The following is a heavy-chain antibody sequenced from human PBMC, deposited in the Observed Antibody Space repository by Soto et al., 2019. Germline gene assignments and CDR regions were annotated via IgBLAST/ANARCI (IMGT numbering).Heavy chain of an antibody. CDR1: GLTFSSYE. V-gene: IGHV3-48*03. CDR3: ARAPFGVVIEAPYFDY. J-gene: IGHJ4*02. D-gene: IGHD3-3*01. CDR2: ISSSGSTI. Sequence: GGSLRLSCAASGLTFSSYEMNWVRQAPGKGLEWVSYISSSGSTIYYADSVKGRFTISRDNAKNSLYLQMNSLRAEDTAVYYCARAPFGVVIEAPYFDYWGQGTLVTVSS.